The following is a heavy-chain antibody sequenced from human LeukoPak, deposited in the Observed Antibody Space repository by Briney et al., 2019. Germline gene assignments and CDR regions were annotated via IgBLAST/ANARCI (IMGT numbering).Heavy chain of an antibody. Sequence: PGGPLRLSCAASGFTFSGYSMNWVRQAPGKGLEWVAYIRSSGSPIYYADSVKGRFTISRDNAKNSLYLQMNSLRDEDTAVYYCVRDPDALDFWGQGTPVTVSS. CDR1: GFTFSGYS. J-gene: IGHJ4*02. CDR2: IRSSGSPI. CDR3: VRDPDALDF. V-gene: IGHV3-48*02.